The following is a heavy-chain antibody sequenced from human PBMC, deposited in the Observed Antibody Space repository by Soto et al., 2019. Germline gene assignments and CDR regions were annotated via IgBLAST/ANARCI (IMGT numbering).Heavy chain of an antibody. V-gene: IGHV3-23*01. Sequence: PGGSLRLSCAASGFTFSSYAMSWVRQAPGKGLEWVSAISGSGGSTYYADSVKGRFTISRDNSKNTLYLQMNSLRAEDTAVYYCARVITPYYYYGMDVWGQGTTVTVS. J-gene: IGHJ6*02. CDR3: ARVITPYYYYGMDV. CDR1: GFTFSSYA. CDR2: ISGSGGST. D-gene: IGHD3-3*01.